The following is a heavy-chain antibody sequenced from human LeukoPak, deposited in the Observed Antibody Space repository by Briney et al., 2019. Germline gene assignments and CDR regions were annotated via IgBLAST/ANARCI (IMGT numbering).Heavy chain of an antibody. J-gene: IGHJ4*02. CDR3: ARDRSPGNFDY. CDR1: GFTFSSYS. V-gene: IGHV3-21*01. CDR2: ISSSSTYI. D-gene: IGHD3-10*01. Sequence: PGGSLRLSCAASGFTFSSYSMNWVRQAPGKGLEWVSSISSSSTYINYADSVKGRFTISRDNAKNSLYLQMNSLRAEDTAVYYCARDRSPGNFDYWGQGTLVTVPS.